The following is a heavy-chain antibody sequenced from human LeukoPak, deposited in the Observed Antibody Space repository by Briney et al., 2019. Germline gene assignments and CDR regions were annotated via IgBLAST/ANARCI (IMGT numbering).Heavy chain of an antibody. CDR2: IYYSGST. CDR3: ARVTYYYDSGGYEYYFDY. D-gene: IGHD3-22*01. Sequence: SETLSLTCIVSGGSISSCYWSWIRQPPGRGLEWIGYIYYSGSTNYNPSLKSRVTISVDTSKNQFSLKLSSVTAADTAVYYCARVTYYYDSGGYEYYFDYWGQGTLVTVSS. CDR1: GGSISSCY. V-gene: IGHV4-59*01. J-gene: IGHJ4*02.